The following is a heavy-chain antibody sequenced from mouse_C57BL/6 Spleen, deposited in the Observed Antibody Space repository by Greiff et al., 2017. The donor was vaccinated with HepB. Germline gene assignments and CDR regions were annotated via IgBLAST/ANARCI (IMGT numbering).Heavy chain of an antibody. CDR3: ASGSSGYDYYAMDY. Sequence: EVKLVESGGGLVKPGGSLKLSCAASGFTFSDYGMHWVRQAPEKGLEWVAYISSGSSTIYYADTVKGRFTISRDNAKNTLFLQMTSLRSEDTAMYYCASGSSGYDYYAMDYWGQGTSVTVSS. CDR2: ISSGSSTI. CDR1: GFTFSDYG. V-gene: IGHV5-17*01. D-gene: IGHD3-2*02. J-gene: IGHJ4*01.